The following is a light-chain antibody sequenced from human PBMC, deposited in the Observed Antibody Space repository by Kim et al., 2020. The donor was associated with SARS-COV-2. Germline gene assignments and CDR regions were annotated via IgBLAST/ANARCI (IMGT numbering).Light chain of an antibody. V-gene: IGLV2-14*03. CDR2: DVS. CDR1: SSDIGSRNY. J-gene: IGLJ1*01. CDR3: SSFTSSISYV. Sequence: QSALTQPASVSGSPGQSIIISCTGSSSDIGSRNYVSWYQQYPGKAPNLMIYDVSRRPSGVSNRFSGSKSGNTASPTISGLQAEDEADYYCSSFTSSISYVFGTGTKVTVL.